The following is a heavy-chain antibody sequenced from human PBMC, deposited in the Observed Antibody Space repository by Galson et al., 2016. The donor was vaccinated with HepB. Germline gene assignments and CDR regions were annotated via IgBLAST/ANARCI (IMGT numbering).Heavy chain of an antibody. J-gene: IGHJ4*02. V-gene: IGHV3-30*18. CDR1: GFTFNLYG. Sequence: SLRLSCAVSGFTFNLYGMHWVRQAPGKGLEWVSVISNDGSKKYYEASVTGRFTISRDNSKNTLYLQMTSLGVEDTALYFCAKDTTRATAAGFMDYWGQGTLVIVSS. CDR2: ISNDGSKK. D-gene: IGHD6-13*01. CDR3: AKDTTRATAAGFMDY.